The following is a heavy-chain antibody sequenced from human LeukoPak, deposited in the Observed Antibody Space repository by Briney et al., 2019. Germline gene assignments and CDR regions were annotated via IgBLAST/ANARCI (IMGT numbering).Heavy chain of an antibody. V-gene: IGHV4-39*07. J-gene: IGHJ4*02. D-gene: IGHD3-3*01. CDR3: ARVGDFWSGREDSNFDY. CDR1: GGSISSSSYY. Sequence: PSETLSLTCTVSGGSISSSSYYWGWIRQPPGKGLEWIGSIYYSGSTYYNPSLKSRVTISVDTSKNQFYLKLSSVTAADTAVYYCARVGDFWSGREDSNFDYWGQGTLVTVSS. CDR2: IYYSGST.